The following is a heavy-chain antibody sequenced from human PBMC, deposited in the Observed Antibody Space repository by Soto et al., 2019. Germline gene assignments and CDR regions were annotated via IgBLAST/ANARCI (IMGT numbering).Heavy chain of an antibody. J-gene: IGHJ5*02. CDR2: IYYSGSA. CDR1: GGSISSSSYY. Sequence: SETLSLTCTVSGGSISSSSYYWGWIRQPPGKGLEWIGSIYYSGSAYYNPSLRSRVTISVDTSKNQFSLKLSSVTAADTAVYYCARHGQYCSGGSCYSGFYNRFDPWGQGTLVTVSS. D-gene: IGHD2-15*01. CDR3: ARHGQYCSGGSCYSGFYNRFDP. V-gene: IGHV4-39*01.